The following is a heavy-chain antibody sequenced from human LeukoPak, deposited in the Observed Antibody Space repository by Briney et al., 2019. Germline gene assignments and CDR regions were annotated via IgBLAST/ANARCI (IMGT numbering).Heavy chain of an antibody. V-gene: IGHV3-23*01. CDR3: AKDLSSFYYYFYMDV. D-gene: IGHD2/OR15-2a*01. CDR2: ISGSGDRT. J-gene: IGHJ6*03. Sequence: PGGSLRLSCAASGFTFSTYAMSWVRQALGKGLEWVSAISGSGDRTYYADSVKGRFTISRDNSESTLYLQMNSLRAEDTAVYSCAKDLSSFYYYFYMDVWGKGTTVTVSS. CDR1: GFTFSTYA.